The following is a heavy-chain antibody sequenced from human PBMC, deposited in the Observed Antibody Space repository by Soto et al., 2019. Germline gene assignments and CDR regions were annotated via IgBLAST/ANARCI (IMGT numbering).Heavy chain of an antibody. J-gene: IGHJ4*02. CDR1: GGTFSSYA. D-gene: IGHD3-10*01. CDR2: IIPIFGTA. Sequence: QVQLVQSGAEVKKPGSSVKVSCKASGGTFSSYAISWVRQAPGQGLEWMGGIIPIFGTANYAQKFQGRVTITADESTSTAYMELSSLRSEDTAVYYCARDGYYYGWGSYYDGDYWGQGTLVTVSS. CDR3: ARDGYYYGWGSYYDGDY. V-gene: IGHV1-69*01.